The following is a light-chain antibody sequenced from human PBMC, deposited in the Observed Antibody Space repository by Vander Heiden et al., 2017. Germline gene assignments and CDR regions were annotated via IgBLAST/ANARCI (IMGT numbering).Light chain of an antibody. CDR3: QQRSNWPPLT. J-gene: IGKJ5*01. CDR2: DAS. Sequence: DIVLTQSPATLSLSPGETATLSCRASQSVSSYLAWYQQKPGQAPRLLIYDASNRATGIPARFSGSGSGTDFTLTISSREPEDFAVYYCQQRSNWPPLTFGQGTRLEIK. CDR1: QSVSSY. V-gene: IGKV3-11*01.